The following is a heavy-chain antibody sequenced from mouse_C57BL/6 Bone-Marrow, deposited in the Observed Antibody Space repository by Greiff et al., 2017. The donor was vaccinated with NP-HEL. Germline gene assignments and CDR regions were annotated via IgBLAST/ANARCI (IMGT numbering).Heavy chain of an antibody. D-gene: IGHD2-12*01. CDR2: ISDGGSYT. CDR1: GFTFSSYA. J-gene: IGHJ3*01. CDR3: AKDYDWFAY. Sequence: EVQLVESGGGLVKPGGSLKLSCAASGFTFSSYAMSWVRQTPEKRLEWVATISDGGSYTYYPDNVKGRFTISRDNAKNNLYLQMSHLKSEDTAMYYCAKDYDWFAYWGQGTLVTVSA. V-gene: IGHV5-4*01.